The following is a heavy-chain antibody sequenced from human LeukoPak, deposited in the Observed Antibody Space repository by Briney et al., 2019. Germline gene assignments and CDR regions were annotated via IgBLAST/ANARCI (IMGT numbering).Heavy chain of an antibody. CDR1: GGSIRSYY. CDR2: IYYSGST. Sequence: SETLSLACTVSGGSIRSYYWSWIRQPPGKGLEWIAYIYYSGSTNYNPSLKSRVTISVDTSKNQFSLKLSSVTAADTAVYYCARVYYSNSYDYWYFDLWGRGTLVTVSS. CDR3: ARVYYSNSYDYWYFDL. D-gene: IGHD6-13*01. J-gene: IGHJ2*01. V-gene: IGHV4-59*01.